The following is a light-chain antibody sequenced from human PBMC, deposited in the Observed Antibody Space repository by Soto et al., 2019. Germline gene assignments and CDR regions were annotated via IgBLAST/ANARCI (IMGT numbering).Light chain of an antibody. Sequence: QSVLTQPRSVSGSPGQSVTISCTGTTSDVGGYSYVSWYQQHPGKAPKVMIYDVSKRPSGVPDRFSGSKSGNTASLTISGLQAYDEADYYCGSWDSSLSAYVFGTGTKLTVL. CDR1: TSDVGGYSY. V-gene: IGLV2-11*01. J-gene: IGLJ1*01. CDR3: GSWDSSLSAYV. CDR2: DVS.